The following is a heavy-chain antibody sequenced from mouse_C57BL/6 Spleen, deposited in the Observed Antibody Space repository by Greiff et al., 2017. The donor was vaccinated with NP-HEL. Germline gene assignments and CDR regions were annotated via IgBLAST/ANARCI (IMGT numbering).Heavy chain of an antibody. J-gene: IGHJ2*01. CDR1: GYTFTSYW. D-gene: IGHD3-2*02. Sequence: VQLQQPGAELVKPGASVKMSCKASGYTFTSYWITWVKQRPGQGLEWIGDIYPGSGSTNYNEKFKSKATLTVDTSSSTAYMQLSSLTSEDSAVYYCARGGSGYVGFDYWGKGTTLTVSS. CDR3: ARGGSGYVGFDY. CDR2: IYPGSGST. V-gene: IGHV1-55*01.